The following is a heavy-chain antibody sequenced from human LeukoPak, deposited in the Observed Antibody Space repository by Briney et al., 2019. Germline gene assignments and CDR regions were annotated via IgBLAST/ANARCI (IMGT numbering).Heavy chain of an antibody. CDR1: GFTFDDYA. J-gene: IGHJ4*02. CDR3: VKDHTGEQDK. V-gene: IGHV3-9*01. CDR2: INPESTTI. Sequence: GGSLRLSCAASGFTFDDYAMHWVRQAPGKGLEWVARINPESTTISYADSVKGRFTISRDNARNTLYLQMNSLRVEDTAIYYCVKDHTGEQDKWGQGTLVTVSS. D-gene: IGHD1-1*01.